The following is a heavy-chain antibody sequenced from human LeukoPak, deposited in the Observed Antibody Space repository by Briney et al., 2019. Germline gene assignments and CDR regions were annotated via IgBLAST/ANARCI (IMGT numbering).Heavy chain of an antibody. CDR1: GFTFSSYA. CDR2: ISGSGGST. D-gene: IGHD3-22*01. J-gene: IGHJ4*02. V-gene: IGHV3-23*01. CDR3: AKDFEVVSGVYYYDSSGYYFDY. Sequence: GGSLRLSCAASGFTFSSYAMSWVRQAPGKGLEWVSAISGSGGSTYYADSVKGRFTISRDNSKNTLNLQMNSLRAEDTAVYYCAKDFEVVSGVYYYDSSGYYFDYWGQGTLVTVSS.